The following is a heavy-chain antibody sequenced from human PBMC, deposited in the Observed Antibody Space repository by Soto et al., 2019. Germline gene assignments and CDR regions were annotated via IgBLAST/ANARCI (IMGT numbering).Heavy chain of an antibody. D-gene: IGHD2-15*01. CDR1: GFTFCYYW. V-gene: IGHV3-7*02. Sequence: PGGSLRLSFEASGFTFCYYWISWVRRAPGKGLEWVANINQDGSDKYYVDSVRGRFTISRDNAKNSLYLQMNSLRAEDTAVYYCVLRLPKGNAFDIWGQGTMVTVSS. CDR3: VLRLPKGNAFDI. CDR2: INQDGSDK. J-gene: IGHJ3*02.